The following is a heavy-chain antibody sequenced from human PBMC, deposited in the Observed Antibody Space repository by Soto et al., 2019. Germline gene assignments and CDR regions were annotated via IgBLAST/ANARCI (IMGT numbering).Heavy chain of an antibody. CDR1: GFTFSSYG. D-gene: IGHD6-13*01. CDR3: ASWGIAAGAY. Sequence: QVQLVESGGGVVQPGRSLRLSCAAYGFTFSSYGMHWVRQAPGKGLEWVAVIWYDGSNKYYADSVKGRFTISRDNSKNPLYLQITSLRAEDTAVYYCASWGIAAGAYWGQGTLVTFSS. J-gene: IGHJ4*02. V-gene: IGHV3-33*01. CDR2: IWYDGSNK.